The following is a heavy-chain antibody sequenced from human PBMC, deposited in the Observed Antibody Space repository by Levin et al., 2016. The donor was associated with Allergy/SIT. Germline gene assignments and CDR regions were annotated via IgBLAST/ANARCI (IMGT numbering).Heavy chain of an antibody. Sequence: ETLSLTCAASGFTFTNAWMSWVRQTPGKGLEWVGRIRSKTDGGTADYAAPAEGRFTISRDDSKTTLYLHLNSLKTDDTAIYYCTTLWAGGADSWGQGTLVIVSS. D-gene: IGHD4-23*01. J-gene: IGHJ4*02. CDR1: GFTFTNAW. V-gene: IGHV3-15*01. CDR2: IRSKTDGGTA. CDR3: TTLWAGGADS.